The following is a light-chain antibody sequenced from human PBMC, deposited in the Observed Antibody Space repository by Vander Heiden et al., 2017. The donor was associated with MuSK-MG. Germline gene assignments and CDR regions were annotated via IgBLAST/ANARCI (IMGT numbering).Light chain of an antibody. CDR3: LQYNIDPNT. CDR2: WVS. V-gene: IGKV4-1*01. Sequence: IVMTRYPDSLAVPPGERVTINCKSNQRVLYSSNNKSYLAWYQQKSGLPPRLVIYWVSTRYFGVPDPFSGRGSGTDFTLTISSLQTEDVAVYYCLQYNIDPNTFGHGTKLEIK. J-gene: IGKJ2*01. CDR1: QRVLYSSNNKSY.